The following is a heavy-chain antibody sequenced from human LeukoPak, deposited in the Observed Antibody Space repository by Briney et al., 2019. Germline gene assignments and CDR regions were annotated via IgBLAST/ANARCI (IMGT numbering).Heavy chain of an antibody. CDR2: INSDESST. Sequence: PGESLTLSCAPSGFTFSTYRMHWVRQAPGKGRVWVSRINSDESSTNYPDSVKGRFTISRVNAKNTLYLQLNSLRAEATAVHYCVRDMGYLDNFWGQGTLVIVSA. V-gene: IGHV3-74*01. D-gene: IGHD1-26*01. J-gene: IGHJ4*02. CDR1: GFTFSTYR. CDR3: VRDMGYLDNF.